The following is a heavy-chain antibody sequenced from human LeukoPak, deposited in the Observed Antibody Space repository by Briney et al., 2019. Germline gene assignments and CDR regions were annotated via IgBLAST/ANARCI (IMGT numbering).Heavy chain of an antibody. J-gene: IGHJ4*02. Sequence: GGSLRLSCVASGLTFSSYWMYWVRQDPGKGLVWVSGMKGDGSDITYADSVKGRFTISRDNAKNTVYLQMNSLRAEDTGVYYCARDLRAPPGYWGQGTLVTVSP. CDR3: ARDLRAPPGY. CDR1: GLTFSSYW. D-gene: IGHD7-27*01. CDR2: MKGDGSDI. V-gene: IGHV3-74*01.